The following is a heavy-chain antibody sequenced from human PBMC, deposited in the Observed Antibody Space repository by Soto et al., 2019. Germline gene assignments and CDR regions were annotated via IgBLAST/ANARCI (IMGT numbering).Heavy chain of an antibody. Sequence: PSETLSLTCTVSGDSISSGVYYWSWIRQHPGKGLEWIGYIYYSGSTYYNPSLKSRVTISVDTSKSQFSLKLNSVTAADTAVYYCARDLWGYCGTDCYPLDVLGQGTTVTVS. V-gene: IGHV4-31*03. CDR1: GDSISSGVYY. J-gene: IGHJ6*02. CDR2: IYYSGST. CDR3: ARDLWGYCGTDCYPLDV. D-gene: IGHD2-21*02.